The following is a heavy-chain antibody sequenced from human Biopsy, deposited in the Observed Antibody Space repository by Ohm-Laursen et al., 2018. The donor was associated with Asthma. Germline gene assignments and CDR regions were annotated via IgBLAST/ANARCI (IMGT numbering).Heavy chain of an antibody. D-gene: IGHD4-17*01. CDR3: ARVASYGDLYFGIDV. V-gene: IGHV4-30-4*01. CDR1: GAYIGTPDYH. J-gene: IGHJ6*02. Sequence: SETLPLTCIVSGAYIGTPDYHWSWIRQSPGKGLEWIGFVFYSGTTHYSRSLERRLYISIDTARNEFSMRLRSLTAADTAVYFCARVASYGDLYFGIDVWGPGTTVSVS. CDR2: VFYSGTT.